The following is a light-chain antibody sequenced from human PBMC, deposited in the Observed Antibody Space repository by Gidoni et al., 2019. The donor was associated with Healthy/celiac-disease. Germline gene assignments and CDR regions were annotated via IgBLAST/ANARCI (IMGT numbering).Light chain of an antibody. Sequence: DIQMTQSPSSLSASVGDRVTITCRASQSISSYLNWYQQKPGKAPKILIYAASSLQSGVPSRFSGSGSGTDFTLTISILQPEDFATYYCQQSYSTPLTFGGGTKVEIK. CDR3: QQSYSTPLT. V-gene: IGKV1-39*01. CDR1: QSISSY. J-gene: IGKJ4*01. CDR2: AAS.